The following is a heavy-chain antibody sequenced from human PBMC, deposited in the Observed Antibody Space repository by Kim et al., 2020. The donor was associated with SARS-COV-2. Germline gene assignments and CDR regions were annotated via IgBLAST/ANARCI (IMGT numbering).Heavy chain of an antibody. D-gene: IGHD3-10*01. Sequence: GGSLRLSCAASGFTFDDYAMHWVRQAPGKGLEWVSGIRWNSGSIGYADSVKGRFTISRDNARNSLYLQMNSLRAEDTALYYCAKLWFGDAAPPDAFDIWGQGTMVTVSS. CDR3: AKLWFGDAAPPDAFDI. V-gene: IGHV3-9*01. CDR1: GFTFDDYA. J-gene: IGHJ3*02. CDR2: IRWNSGSI.